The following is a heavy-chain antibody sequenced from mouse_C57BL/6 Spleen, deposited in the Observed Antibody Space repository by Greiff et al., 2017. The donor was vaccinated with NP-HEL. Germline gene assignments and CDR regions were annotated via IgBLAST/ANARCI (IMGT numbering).Heavy chain of an antibody. J-gene: IGHJ2*01. CDR1: GYAFTNYL. D-gene: IGHD1-1*01. V-gene: IGHV1-54*01. Sequence: VQLQQSGAELVRPGTSVKVSCKASGYAFTNYLIEWVKQRPGQGLEWIGVINPGSGGTNYNEKFKGKATLTADKSSSTAYMQLSSLTSEDSAVYFCARRDYYGSSTHFDYWGQGTTLTVSS. CDR3: ARRDYYGSSTHFDY. CDR2: INPGSGGT.